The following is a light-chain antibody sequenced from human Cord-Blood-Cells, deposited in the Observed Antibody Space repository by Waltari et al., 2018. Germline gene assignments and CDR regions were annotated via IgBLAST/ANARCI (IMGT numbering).Light chain of an antibody. J-gene: IGLJ2*01. V-gene: IGLV2-14*01. Sequence: QSALTQPASVSGSPGQSIPISCTRTSSDFGGYNYVSWYQQHPGKAPKLMIYEVSNRPSGVSNRFSGSKSGNTASLTISGLQAEDEADYYCSSYTSSSTLVFGGGTKLTVL. CDR3: SSYTSSSTLV. CDR1: SSDFGGYNY. CDR2: EVS.